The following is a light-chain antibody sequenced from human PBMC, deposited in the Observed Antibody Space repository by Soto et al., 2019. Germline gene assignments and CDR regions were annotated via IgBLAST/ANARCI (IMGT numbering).Light chain of an antibody. CDR3: QQRGNWPIT. J-gene: IGKJ5*01. V-gene: IGKV3-11*01. Sequence: EVVMTQSPATLSVSPGDRATLSCRASQSVSNNLAWYQQKPGQAPRLLIYDASNRATGIPARFSGSGSGTDFTLTISSLEPEDFAVYYCQQRGNWPITFGQGTRLEIK. CDR2: DAS. CDR1: QSVSNN.